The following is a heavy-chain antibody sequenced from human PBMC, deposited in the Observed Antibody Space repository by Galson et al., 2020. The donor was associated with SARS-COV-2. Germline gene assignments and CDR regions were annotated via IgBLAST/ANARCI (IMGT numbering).Heavy chain of an antibody. J-gene: IGHJ4*02. V-gene: IGHV1-8*01. CDR1: GYTFTSYD. CDR3: VRGRLGYYDFWSGYPLTDY. CDR2: MNPNSGNT. Sequence: ASVKVSCKASGYTFTSYDINWVRQATGQGLEWMGWMNPNSGNTGYAQKFQGRVTMTRNTSISTAYMELSSLRSEDTAVYYCVRGRLGYYDFWSGYPLTDYWGQGTLVTVSS. D-gene: IGHD3-3*01.